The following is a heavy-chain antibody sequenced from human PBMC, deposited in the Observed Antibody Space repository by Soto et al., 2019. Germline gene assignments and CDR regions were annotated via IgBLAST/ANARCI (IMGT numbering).Heavy chain of an antibody. CDR1: GGTFSSYA. D-gene: IGHD3-9*01. CDR2: IIPIFGTA. CDR3: ARALHYDIWTGYYNHDAFDI. Sequence: QVQLVQSGAEVKKPGSSVKVSCKASGGTFSSYAISWVRQAPGQGLEWMGGIIPIFGTANYAQKFQGRVTITADKSTSTAYMELSSLRSEDTAVYYCARALHYDIWTGYYNHDAFDIWGQGTMVTVSS. V-gene: IGHV1-69*06. J-gene: IGHJ3*02.